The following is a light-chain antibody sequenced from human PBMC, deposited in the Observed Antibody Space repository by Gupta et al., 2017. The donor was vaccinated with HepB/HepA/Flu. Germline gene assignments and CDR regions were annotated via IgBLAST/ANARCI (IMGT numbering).Light chain of an antibody. CDR1: QSISSY. J-gene: IGKJ4*01. Sequence: DIQMTQSPSTLSASVGDRVTITCRASQSISSYLAWYQQKPGKAPKLLIYKASTLASGVPSRFSGSRSGTEFTLTISSLKPDDFATYYCQHYNNYLLTFGGGTKVEIK. V-gene: IGKV1-5*03. CDR3: QHYNNYLLT. CDR2: KAS.